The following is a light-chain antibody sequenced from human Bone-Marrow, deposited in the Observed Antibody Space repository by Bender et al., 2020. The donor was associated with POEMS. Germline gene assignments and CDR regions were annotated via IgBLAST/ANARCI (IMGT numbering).Light chain of an antibody. CDR1: ALPKQY. CDR2: KDN. CDR3: QSVDSSSSHV. Sequence: SYELTQPPSVSVSPGQTARITCSGDALPKQYAYWYQQKAGQAPVLVIYKDNERPSGIPERFSGSSSGTIVTLTISGVQAEDEADYYCQSVDSSSSHVFGTGTKVTVL. J-gene: IGLJ1*01. V-gene: IGLV3-25*03.